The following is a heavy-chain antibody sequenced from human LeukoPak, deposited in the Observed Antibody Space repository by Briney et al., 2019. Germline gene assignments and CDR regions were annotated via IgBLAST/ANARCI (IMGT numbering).Heavy chain of an antibody. J-gene: IGHJ4*02. D-gene: IGHD5-12*01. CDR1: GFRFSDFW. CDR2: IKRDGSEK. Sequence: HSGGSLTLSCAASGFRFSDFWMTWVRQAPGKGLEWVANIKRDGSEKFYVDSVKGRFTISRDNTQNSLYLQMNSLRTEDTAVYFCARDAGNSGYDLFDYWGQGTLVTVSS. V-gene: IGHV3-7*04. CDR3: ARDAGNSGYDLFDY.